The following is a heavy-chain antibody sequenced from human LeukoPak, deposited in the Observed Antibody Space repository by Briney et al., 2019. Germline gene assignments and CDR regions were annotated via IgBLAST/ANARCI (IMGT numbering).Heavy chain of an antibody. CDR2: ISSSSSNK. Sequence: GGSLRLSCAASGFTFSSYSMNWVRQAPGKGLEWISYISSSSSNKDYADSVKGRFTISRDNAENSLSLQMNSLRGEDTAVYYCARGESASAWLIEYWGQGTLVAVSS. CDR3: ARGESASAWLIEY. J-gene: IGHJ4*02. V-gene: IGHV3-48*01. CDR1: GFTFSSYS. D-gene: IGHD6-19*01.